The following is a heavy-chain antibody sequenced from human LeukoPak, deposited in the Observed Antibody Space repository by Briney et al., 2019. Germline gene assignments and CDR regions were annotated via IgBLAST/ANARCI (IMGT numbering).Heavy chain of an antibody. V-gene: IGHV4-39*07. CDR1: GGSISSSSYY. J-gene: IGHJ4*02. Sequence: SETLSLTCTVSGGSISSSSYYWGWIRQPPGKGLEWIGSIYYSGSTYYNPSLKSRVTISVDTSKNQFSLKLSSVTAADTAVYYCAREGGDSPFGYWGQGTLVTVSS. CDR2: IYYSGST. D-gene: IGHD3-10*01. CDR3: AREGGDSPFGY.